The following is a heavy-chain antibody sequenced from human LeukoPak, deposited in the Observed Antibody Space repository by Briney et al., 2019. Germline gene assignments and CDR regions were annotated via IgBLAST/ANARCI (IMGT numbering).Heavy chain of an antibody. Sequence: GGSLRLSCAASGFTFSNYYMNWVRQAPGKGLEWVSSISSGSNYIYYADSLKGRFTISRDNAKNSLYLQMNSLRAEDTAVYYCSGWSPNFFDYWGQGALVTVSS. CDR1: GFTFSNYY. CDR2: ISSGSNYI. CDR3: SGWSPNFFDY. D-gene: IGHD6-19*01. J-gene: IGHJ4*02. V-gene: IGHV3-21*01.